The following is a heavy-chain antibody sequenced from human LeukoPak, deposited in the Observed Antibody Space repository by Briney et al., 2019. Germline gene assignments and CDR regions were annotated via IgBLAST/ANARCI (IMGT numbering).Heavy chain of an antibody. V-gene: IGHV3-23*01. Sequence: GGSLRLSCAASGFTFSCYAMSGVRQAPGRGVEGVSAYSVSGGSTYYAGSAKGRFTISRDNSKNTIYLQMNSLRAEDTAAYYCAKDRIAARPFLFDFWGQGTLVTVSS. D-gene: IGHD6-6*01. J-gene: IGHJ4*02. CDR2: YSVSGGST. CDR3: AKDRIAARPFLFDF. CDR1: GFTFSCYA.